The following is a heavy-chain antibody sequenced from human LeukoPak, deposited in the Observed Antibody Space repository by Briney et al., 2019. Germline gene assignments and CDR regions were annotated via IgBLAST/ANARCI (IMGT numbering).Heavy chain of an antibody. D-gene: IGHD6-19*01. J-gene: IGHJ5*02. V-gene: IGHV4-30-4*01. CDR3: ARALSSDWGNWFDP. Sequence: SETLSLTCTVSGGSISSGDYYWSWIRQPPGKGLEWIGYIYYSGSTYYNPSLKSRVTISVDTSKNQFSLKLSSVTAADTAVYYCARALSSDWGNWFDPWGQGTLVTVSS. CDR1: GGSISSGDYY. CDR2: IYYSGST.